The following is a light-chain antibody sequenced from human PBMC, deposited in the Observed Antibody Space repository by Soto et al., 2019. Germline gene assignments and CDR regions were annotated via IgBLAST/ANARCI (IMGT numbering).Light chain of an antibody. J-gene: IGLJ2*01. Sequence: QSALTQPASVSGSPGQSITISCTGTSSDVGGYNYVSWYQQHPGKAPKLMIYEVSNRASGGSNRFSGSKSGNTASLSISGLQAEDEADYYCSSYTSSSTLVFGGGTELTVL. CDR3: SSYTSSSTLV. CDR2: EVS. CDR1: SSDVGGYNY. V-gene: IGLV2-14*01.